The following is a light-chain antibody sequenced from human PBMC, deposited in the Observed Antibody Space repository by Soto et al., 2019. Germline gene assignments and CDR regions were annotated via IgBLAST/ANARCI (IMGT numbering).Light chain of an antibody. Sequence: DIPMTQSPSTLSASVGDGVTITCRASQNINVWLAWYQQRPGKAPKCLIYDASNLETGVSSRFSGSGSGTEFPLTIRSLQPDDFATYYCQQYDSSSQTFGQGTKLEIK. CDR3: QQYDSSSQT. CDR1: QNINVW. CDR2: DAS. V-gene: IGKV1-5*01. J-gene: IGKJ2*01.